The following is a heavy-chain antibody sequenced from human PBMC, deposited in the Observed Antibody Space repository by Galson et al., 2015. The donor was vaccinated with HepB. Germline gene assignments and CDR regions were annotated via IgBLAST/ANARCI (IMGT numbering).Heavy chain of an antibody. D-gene: IGHD3-16*01. J-gene: IGHJ4*02. CDR2: ISAFNGNT. Sequence: SVKVSCKASGYTFTSFGIIWVRQAPGQGLEWMGRISAFNGNTKYAQKIQGRVTMTTDTSTSTAYMELRSLTSDDTALYYCARSVERHVDWGDYWGQGTLVAASS. CDR3: ARSVERHVDWGDY. V-gene: IGHV1-18*01. CDR1: GYTFTSFG.